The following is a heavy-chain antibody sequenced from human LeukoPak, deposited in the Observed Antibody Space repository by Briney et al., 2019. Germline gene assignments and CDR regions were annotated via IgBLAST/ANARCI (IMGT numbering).Heavy chain of an antibody. CDR1: GGSLSGYY. CDR2: INHSGST. J-gene: IGHJ4*02. Sequence: PSETLSLTCAVYGGSLSGYYWSWIRQPPGKGLEWIGEINHSGSTNYNPSLKSRVTISVDTSKNQFSLKLSSVTAADTAVYYCARALGYYDSSGYWALWGQGTLVTVSS. CDR3: ARALGYYDSSGYWAL. D-gene: IGHD3-22*01. V-gene: IGHV4-34*01.